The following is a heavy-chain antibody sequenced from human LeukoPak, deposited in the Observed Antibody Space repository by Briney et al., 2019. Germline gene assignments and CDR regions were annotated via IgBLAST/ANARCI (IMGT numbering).Heavy chain of an antibody. CDR2: IYYSGST. Sequence: SETLSLTCTVSGGSISSYYWSWIRQPPGKGLECIGYIYYSGSTNYNPSLKSRVTLPVDTSKNRFSLKLSSVTAADTAVYYCARLIHPYSSSWYFDYWGQGTLVTVSS. CDR3: ARLIHPYSSSWYFDY. J-gene: IGHJ4*02. V-gene: IGHV4-59*08. D-gene: IGHD6-13*01. CDR1: GGSISSYY.